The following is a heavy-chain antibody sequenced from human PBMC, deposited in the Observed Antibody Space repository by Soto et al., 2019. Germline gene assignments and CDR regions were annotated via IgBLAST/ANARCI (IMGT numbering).Heavy chain of an antibody. CDR1: GGSISSYY. Sequence: QVQLQESGPGLVKPSETLSLTCTVSGGSISSYYWSWIRQPPGKGLEWIGYIYYSGSTNYNPSLKSRVTISVDTSKNQCSLKLSSVTAADTAVYYCARGGEYNWNARGYFDYWGQGTLVTVSS. J-gene: IGHJ4*02. V-gene: IGHV4-59*01. D-gene: IGHD1-20*01. CDR3: ARGGEYNWNARGYFDY. CDR2: IYYSGST.